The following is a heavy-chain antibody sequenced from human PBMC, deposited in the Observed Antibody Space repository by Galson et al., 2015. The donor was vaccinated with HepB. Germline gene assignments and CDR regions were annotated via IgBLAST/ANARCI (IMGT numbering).Heavy chain of an antibody. J-gene: IGHJ2*01. V-gene: IGHV3-23*01. CDR2: ISGSGGST. Sequence: LRLSCAASGFTFSNAWMSWVRQAPGKGLEWVSGISGSGGSTFYVGSVKGRFTISRDNSKDTLYLQMNSLRVEDTAIYYCAKAPSGSYDWYFDLWGRGTLVTVSS. CDR3: AKAPSGSYDWYFDL. D-gene: IGHD1-26*01. CDR1: GFTFSNAW.